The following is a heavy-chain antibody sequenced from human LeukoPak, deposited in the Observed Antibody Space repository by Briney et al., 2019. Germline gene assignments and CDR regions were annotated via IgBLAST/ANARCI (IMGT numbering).Heavy chain of an antibody. Sequence: GASVKVSCKASGYTFAGYYMHWVRQAPGQGLEWMGRINPNNGGTNYAQKFQGRVTMTRDTSISTAYMELSRLRSDDTAVYYCARDRGGSYSDYWGQGTLVTVSS. CDR1: GYTFAGYY. D-gene: IGHD1-26*01. CDR2: INPNNGGT. V-gene: IGHV1-2*06. CDR3: ARDRGGSYSDY. J-gene: IGHJ4*02.